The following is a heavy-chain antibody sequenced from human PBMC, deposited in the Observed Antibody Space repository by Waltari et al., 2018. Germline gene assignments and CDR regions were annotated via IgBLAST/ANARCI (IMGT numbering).Heavy chain of an antibody. D-gene: IGHD3-10*01. CDR3: ARDVEGDGVLYGSPRRFDY. CDR1: NFYISNGYY. Sequence: QVQLQESGPGLVKPSVTLSLTCAVSNFYISNGYYWGWIRQPPGKGLEWIGSMYYRGTTYYNPSLKGRVTISVDTSKNNLFLNLNSVTAADTAVYYCARDVEGDGVLYGSPRRFDYWGQGILVTVSS. J-gene: IGHJ4*02. V-gene: IGHV4-38-2*02. CDR2: MYYRGTT.